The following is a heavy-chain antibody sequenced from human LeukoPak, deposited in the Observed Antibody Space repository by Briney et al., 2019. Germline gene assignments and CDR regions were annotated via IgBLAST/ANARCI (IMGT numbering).Heavy chain of an antibody. J-gene: IGHJ6*03. CDR2: ISAYNGNS. Sequence: ASVKVSCKASGYTFTSYGISWVRHAPGQGLEWMGCISAYNGNSNYAQKFQGRVTMTTDTSTSTGYMELRSLRSDDTAVYYCAREGILRFLEWTSYYMDVWGKGTTVTVSS. CDR1: GYTFTSYG. D-gene: IGHD3-3*01. V-gene: IGHV1-18*01. CDR3: AREGILRFLEWTSYYMDV.